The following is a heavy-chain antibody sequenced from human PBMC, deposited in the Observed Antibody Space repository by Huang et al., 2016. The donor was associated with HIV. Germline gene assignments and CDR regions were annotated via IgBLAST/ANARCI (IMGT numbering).Heavy chain of an antibody. Sequence: QVQLVESGGGVVQPGRSLRLSCAAAGFTLSDYAIHWVRQAPGKGLGGVALISYDGNDKFYSYSVRGRFTISRDNFNNTLYLQMNSLRHEDTALYYCARFGKRLPMLRGEDVIGDIWGQGTMVIVSS. CDR3: ARFGKRLPMLRGEDVIGDI. J-gene: IGHJ3*02. D-gene: IGHD3-10*01. V-gene: IGHV3-30-3*01. CDR2: ISYDGNDK. CDR1: GFTLSDYA.